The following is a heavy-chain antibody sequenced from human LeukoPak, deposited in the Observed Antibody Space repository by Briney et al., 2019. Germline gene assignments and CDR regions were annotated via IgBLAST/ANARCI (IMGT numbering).Heavy chain of an antibody. D-gene: IGHD5-18*01. CDR2: INPNSGGT. J-gene: IGHJ3*02. CDR1: GYTFTAYY. Sequence: ASVKVSCKASGYTFTAYYMHWVRQAPGQGLEWVGRINPNSGGTNYAQKFQDRVTMTRDTSISTAYMELSRLRSDDTAVYYCATQLSPFAFDIWGQGTMVTISS. CDR3: ATQLSPFAFDI. V-gene: IGHV1-2*06.